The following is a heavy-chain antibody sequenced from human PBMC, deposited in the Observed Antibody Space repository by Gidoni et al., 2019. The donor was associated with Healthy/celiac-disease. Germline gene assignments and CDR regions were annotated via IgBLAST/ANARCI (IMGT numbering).Heavy chain of an antibody. J-gene: IGHJ4*02. Sequence: EVQLVQAGAEGKKPGESLKISWKGSGYSFTSYWIGWVRQMPGKGLEWMGIIYPGDSDPRYSPSFHGQVPISADKSIRTASLQWRSLKASDTAMYYCARLGLEMATGPFDYWGQGTLVTVSS. V-gene: IGHV5-51*01. D-gene: IGHD5-12*01. CDR3: ARLGLEMATGPFDY. CDR2: IYPGDSDP. CDR1: GYSFTSYW.